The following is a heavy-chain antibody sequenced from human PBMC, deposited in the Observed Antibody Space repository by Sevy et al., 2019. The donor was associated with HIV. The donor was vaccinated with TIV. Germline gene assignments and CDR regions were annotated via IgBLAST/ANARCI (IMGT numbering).Heavy chain of an antibody. V-gene: IGHV4-39*01. CDR2: IYYSGST. J-gene: IGHJ5*02. Sequence: SETLSLTCSVSGGSLITTNYYWAWLRQSPGKELEWIASIYYSGSTYYTPSLKARVTVSVDTSRSQFSLILNSVTAADTSVYYCAAHEGVTISEARFDPWGQGTLVTVSS. CDR3: AAHEGVTISEARFDP. D-gene: IGHD1-1*01. CDR1: GGSLITTNYY.